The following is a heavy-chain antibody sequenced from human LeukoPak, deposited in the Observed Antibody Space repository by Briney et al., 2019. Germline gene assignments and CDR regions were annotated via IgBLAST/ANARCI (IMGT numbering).Heavy chain of an antibody. CDR2: MIPNSGNT. V-gene: IGHV1-8*03. CDR1: GYTFTSYD. CDR3: ARVGYSSGWSRVDYYYYYMDV. J-gene: IGHJ6*03. Sequence: VASVKVSCKASGYTFTSYDINWVRQATGQGLEWMGWMIPNSGNTGYAQKFQGRVTITRNTSISTAYMELSSLRSEDTAVYYCARVGYSSGWSRVDYYYYYMDVWGKGTTVTVSS. D-gene: IGHD6-19*01.